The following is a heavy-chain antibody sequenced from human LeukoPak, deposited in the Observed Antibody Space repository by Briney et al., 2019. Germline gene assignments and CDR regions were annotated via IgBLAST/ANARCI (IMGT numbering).Heavy chain of an antibody. J-gene: IGHJ4*02. Sequence: GGSLRLSCAASGFTFSNYAVSWVRQAPGKGLEWVSSISGGGGTTYYADSVKGRFTISRDNSKNTLYLQMNSLRAEDTAVYYCAKRPGYSDYWGQGTLVTVSS. V-gene: IGHV3-23*01. CDR1: GFTFSNYA. CDR2: ISGGGGTT. CDR3: AKRPGYSDY.